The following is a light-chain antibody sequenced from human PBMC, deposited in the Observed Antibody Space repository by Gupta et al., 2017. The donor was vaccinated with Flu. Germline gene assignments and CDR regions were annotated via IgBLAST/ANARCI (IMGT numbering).Light chain of an antibody. CDR1: SANIGRSD. Sequence: QSVLIQPASVSATSGQRAAISCSGSSANIGRSDVSCYHLVPETATRLVMFHDNQHPFGVPDRISCSKSGTSASLAISGLQSEDEGDYYCASWDDSLNGLWVFGGGTKLTVL. CDR2: HDN. J-gene: IGLJ3*02. CDR3: ASWDDSLNGLWV. V-gene: IGLV1-44*01.